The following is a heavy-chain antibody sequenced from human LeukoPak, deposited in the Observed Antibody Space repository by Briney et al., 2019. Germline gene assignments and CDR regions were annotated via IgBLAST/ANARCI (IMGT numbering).Heavy chain of an antibody. Sequence: SETLSLTCTVSGGSISSYYWSRIRQPPGKGLEWIGYIYYSGSTNYNPSLKSRVTISVDTSKNQFSLKLSSVTAADTAVYYCARVSVHGYSYGFDYWGQGTLVTVSS. CDR2: IYYSGST. D-gene: IGHD5-18*01. V-gene: IGHV4-59*01. CDR3: ARVSVHGYSYGFDY. CDR1: GGSISSYY. J-gene: IGHJ4*02.